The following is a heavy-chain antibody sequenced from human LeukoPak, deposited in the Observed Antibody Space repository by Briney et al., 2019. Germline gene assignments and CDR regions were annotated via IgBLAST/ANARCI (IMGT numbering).Heavy chain of an antibody. Sequence: SETLSLTCTVSGGSISSGDYYWSWIRQPPGKGLEWIGYIYYSGSTYYNPSLKSRVTISVDTSKNQFYLKLSSVTAADTAVYYCARPRIDSSSWYTPWGYYYGMDVWGQGTTVTVSS. D-gene: IGHD6-13*01. CDR1: GGSISSGDYY. J-gene: IGHJ6*02. V-gene: IGHV4-30-4*02. CDR3: ARPRIDSSSWYTPWGYYYGMDV. CDR2: IYYSGST.